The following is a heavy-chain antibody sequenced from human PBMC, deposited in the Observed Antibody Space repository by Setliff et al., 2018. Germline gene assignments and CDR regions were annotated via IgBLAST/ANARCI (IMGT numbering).Heavy chain of an antibody. CDR3: ARPPNIVVVVAANDAFDI. D-gene: IGHD2-15*01. J-gene: IGHJ3*02. CDR2: INNDGSST. Sequence: GGSLRLSCAAAGFTFSSHWMHWVRQAPGKRLMWVSRINNDGSSTTYADSVKGRFTISRDNAKNSLYLQMNSLRAEDTAVYYCARPPNIVVVVAANDAFDIWGQGTMVTVSS. V-gene: IGHV3-74*01. CDR1: GFTFSSHW.